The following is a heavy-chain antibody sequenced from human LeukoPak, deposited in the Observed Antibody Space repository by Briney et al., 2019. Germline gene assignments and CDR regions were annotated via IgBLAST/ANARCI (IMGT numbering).Heavy chain of an antibody. J-gene: IGHJ5*02. D-gene: IGHD2-2*01. Sequence: GGSLRLSCAASGFTFSSYEMNWVRQAPGKGLEWVSYISSSGSTIYYADSVKGRFTISRDNAKNSLYLQMNSLRAEDTAVYYCARPPETDTSDWYNWFDPWGQGTLVTVSS. V-gene: IGHV3-48*03. CDR2: ISSSGSTI. CDR3: ARPPETDTSDWYNWFDP. CDR1: GFTFSSYE.